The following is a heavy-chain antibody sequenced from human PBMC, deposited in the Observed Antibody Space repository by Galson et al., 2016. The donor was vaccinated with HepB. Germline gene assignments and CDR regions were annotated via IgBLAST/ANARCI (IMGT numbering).Heavy chain of an antibody. J-gene: IGHJ6*04. Sequence: SLRLSCAASGFRLSSYGMHWVRQAPGKGLEWAAVISYDGSNTYYQDSVKGRFTTSRANSKHTLYLQMNSLRGEDTAVYYCAKGDTIFGGYYGMDVCGKGTTVTVSS. D-gene: IGHD3-3*01. CDR2: ISYDGSNT. CDR3: AKGDTIFGGYYGMDV. V-gene: IGHV3-30*18. CDR1: GFRLSSYG.